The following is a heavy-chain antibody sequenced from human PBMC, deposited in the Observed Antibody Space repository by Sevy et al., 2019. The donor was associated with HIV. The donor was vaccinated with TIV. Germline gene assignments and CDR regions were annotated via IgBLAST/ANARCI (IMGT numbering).Heavy chain of an antibody. D-gene: IGHD3-10*01. J-gene: IGHJ2*01. V-gene: IGHV3-11*01. Sequence: GGSLRLSCAASGFTYSDYYMSWIRQAPGRGLEWISYISSRGSTIYYADSVKGRFTISRDNAKNSLFLQMNSLRAEDTAVYYCAREGSLRHFDLWGRGTLVTVSS. CDR1: GFTYSDYY. CDR2: ISSRGSTI. CDR3: AREGSLRHFDL.